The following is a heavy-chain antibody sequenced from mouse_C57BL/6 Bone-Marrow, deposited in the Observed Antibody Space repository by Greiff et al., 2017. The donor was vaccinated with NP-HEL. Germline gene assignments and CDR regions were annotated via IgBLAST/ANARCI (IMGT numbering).Heavy chain of an antibody. J-gene: IGHJ2*01. CDR3: AREDTTVDYFDY. Sequence: QVQLQQSGAELAKPGASVKLSCKASGYTFTSYWMHWVKQRPGQGLEWIGYINPSSGYTKYNQKFKDKATLTADKSSSTAYMQLSSLTSEDSAVYFCAREDTTVDYFDYWGQGTTLTVSS. D-gene: IGHD1-1*01. CDR2: INPSSGYT. V-gene: IGHV1-7*01. CDR1: GYTFTSYW.